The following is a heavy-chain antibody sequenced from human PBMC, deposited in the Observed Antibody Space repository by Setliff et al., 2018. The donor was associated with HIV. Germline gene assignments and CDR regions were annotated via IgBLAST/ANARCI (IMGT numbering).Heavy chain of an antibody. Sequence: ASVKVSCKASGYTFLTYGISWVRQAPGHGLEWMGWISPYNGHTNYAQNFQGRVTMTTDTSTSRAYMELRSLRSDDTAAYFCARLGSGWSDSYYYAMDGWGQGTTVTVSS. CDR3: ARLGSGWSDSYYYAMDG. D-gene: IGHD6-19*01. CDR2: ISPYNGHT. V-gene: IGHV1-18*01. CDR1: GYTFLTYG. J-gene: IGHJ6*02.